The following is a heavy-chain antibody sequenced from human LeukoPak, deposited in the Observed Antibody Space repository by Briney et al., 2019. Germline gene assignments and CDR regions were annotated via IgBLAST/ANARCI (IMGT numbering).Heavy chain of an antibody. CDR1: GYTFAGYY. CDR3: AREVGYSTSWYGRFDP. D-gene: IGHD6-13*01. CDR2: ISPNSGVP. Sequence: ASVKVSCKASGYTFAGYYIHWVRQAPGQGLEWLGRISPNSGVPNYAQKFQARVTMPRDTAVNTVYMELSGLKSDATGAYSCAREVGYSTSWYGRFDPWGQGTVVTVSS. V-gene: IGHV1-2*05. J-gene: IGHJ5*02.